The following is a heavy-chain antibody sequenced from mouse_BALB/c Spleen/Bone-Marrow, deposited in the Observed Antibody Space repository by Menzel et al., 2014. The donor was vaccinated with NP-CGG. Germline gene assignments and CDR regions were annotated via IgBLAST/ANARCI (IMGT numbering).Heavy chain of an antibody. CDR2: IRNKANGYTT. CDR3: ARDKGRVFFDY. Sequence: EVKLVESGGGLVQPGGSLRLSCATSGFTFTDYYMNWVRQPPGKALEWLGFIRNKANGYTTEYSASVKGRFTISRDNSQNILYLHMNTLRAEDSATYYCARDKGRVFFDYWGQGTTLTVSS. CDR1: GFTFTDYY. V-gene: IGHV7-3*02. J-gene: IGHJ2*01.